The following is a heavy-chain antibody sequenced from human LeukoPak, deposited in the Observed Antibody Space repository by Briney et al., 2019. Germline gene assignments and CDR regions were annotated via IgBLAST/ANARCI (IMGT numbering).Heavy chain of an antibody. Sequence: GASVKVPCKASGGTFSSYAISWVRQAPGQGLEWMGGIIPIFGTANYAQKFQGRVSITTDESTRTAYMELSSLRSEDTAVYYCARVGAAFDIWGQGTMVTVSS. CDR1: GGTFSSYA. D-gene: IGHD1-26*01. V-gene: IGHV1-69*05. CDR3: ARVGAAFDI. CDR2: IIPIFGTA. J-gene: IGHJ3*02.